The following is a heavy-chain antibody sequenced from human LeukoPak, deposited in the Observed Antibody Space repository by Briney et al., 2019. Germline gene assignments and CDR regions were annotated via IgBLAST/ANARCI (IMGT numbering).Heavy chain of an antibody. Sequence: GGSLRLSCAVSGITLSNYGMSWVRQAPGKGLEWVSGISGSGGSTYYADSVKGRFTISRDNSKNTLYLQMNSLRAEDTAVYYCASPRGGSPYYYGMDVWGQGTTVTVSS. CDR1: GITLSNYG. CDR2: ISGSGGST. CDR3: ASPRGGSPYYYGMDV. V-gene: IGHV3-23*01. J-gene: IGHJ6*02. D-gene: IGHD1-26*01.